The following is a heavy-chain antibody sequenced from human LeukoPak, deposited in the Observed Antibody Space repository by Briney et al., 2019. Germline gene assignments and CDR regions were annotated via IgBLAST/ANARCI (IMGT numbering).Heavy chain of an antibody. J-gene: IGHJ3*02. CDR2: INRDGSES. CDR3: ATVVGGYYPPVDGLDI. D-gene: IGHD6-25*01. Sequence: PAGSLRLSCAAPGFTFSSCWMHWVRQAPGKGLLWVSRINRDGSESSYADSVKGRFTISRDNHKNTIYLQMNSLRAEDTAVYYCATVVGGYYPPVDGLDIWGQGTMVTVSS. CDR1: GFTFSSCW. V-gene: IGHV3-74*03.